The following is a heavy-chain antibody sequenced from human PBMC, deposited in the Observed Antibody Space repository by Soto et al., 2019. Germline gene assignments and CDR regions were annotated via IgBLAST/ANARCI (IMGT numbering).Heavy chain of an antibody. D-gene: IGHD3-10*01. V-gene: IGHV1-18*01. CDR2: ISAYNGNT. J-gene: IGHJ6*02. CDR1: GYTFTSYG. CDR3: ATPDVEGTYYYRSARYWSNYYYYYYGMDV. Sequence: QVQLVQSGAEVKKPGASVKVSCKASGYTFTSYGISWVRQAPGQGLEWMGWISAYNGNTNYAQKLQGRVTMTTDTSTSTAYMELRSLRSDDTAGYYCATPDVEGTYYYRSARYWSNYYYYYYGMDVWGQGTTVTVSS.